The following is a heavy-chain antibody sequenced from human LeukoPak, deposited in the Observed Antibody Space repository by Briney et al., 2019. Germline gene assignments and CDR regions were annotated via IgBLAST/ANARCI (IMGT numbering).Heavy chain of an antibody. J-gene: IGHJ4*02. V-gene: IGHV1-2*02. CDR3: ARVGYSSSSPFDY. Sequence: ASVKVSCKASGYTFTGHYMHWVRQAPGQGLEWMGWINPNSGGTNYAQKFQGRVTMTRDTSISTAYMELSRLRSDDTAVYYCARVGYSSSSPFDYWGQGTLVTVSS. D-gene: IGHD6-6*01. CDR1: GYTFTGHY. CDR2: INPNSGGT.